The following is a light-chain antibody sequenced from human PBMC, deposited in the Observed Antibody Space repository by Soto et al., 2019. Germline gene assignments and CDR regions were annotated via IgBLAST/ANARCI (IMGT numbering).Light chain of an antibody. CDR3: QQYETYPLT. Sequence: DIQMTQSPSTLSASVGDRVTITCRASQNINTWLAWYQQKPGKAPYLLNYKASNLQSGVPSRFSGSASRTEFTLPIRSLQPNDVATYYCQQYETYPLTNGGVTKVEF. CDR1: QNINTW. CDR2: KAS. J-gene: IGKJ4*01. V-gene: IGKV1-5*03.